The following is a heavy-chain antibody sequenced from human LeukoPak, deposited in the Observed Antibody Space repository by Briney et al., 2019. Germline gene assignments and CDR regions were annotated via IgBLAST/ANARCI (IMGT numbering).Heavy chain of an antibody. D-gene: IGHD6-19*01. V-gene: IGHV4-4*07. CDR2: IYTSGST. Sequence: PGGSLRLSCAASGFTFSSYSMNWVRQAPGKGLEWIGRIYTSGSTNYNPSLKSRVTISVDTSKNQFSLRLSSVTAADTAVYYCARDKRVAVAGTYIYYYYMDVWGNGTTVTTSS. CDR3: ARDKRVAVAGTYIYYYYMDV. J-gene: IGHJ6*03. CDR1: GFTFSSYS.